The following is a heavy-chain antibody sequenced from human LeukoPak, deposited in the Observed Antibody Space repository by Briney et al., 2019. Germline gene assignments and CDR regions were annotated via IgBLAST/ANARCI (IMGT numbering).Heavy chain of an antibody. J-gene: IGHJ4*02. CDR1: GYTFTSYA. D-gene: IGHD6-19*01. V-gene: IGHV1-3*01. CDR2: INAGNGNT. CDR3: ARHIAVAGSFDY. Sequence: ASVKVSCKASGYTFTSYAMHWVRQAPGQRLEWMGWINAGNGNTKYSQKFQGRVTITADESTSTAYMELSSLRSEDTAVYYCARHIAVAGSFDYWGQGTLVTVSS.